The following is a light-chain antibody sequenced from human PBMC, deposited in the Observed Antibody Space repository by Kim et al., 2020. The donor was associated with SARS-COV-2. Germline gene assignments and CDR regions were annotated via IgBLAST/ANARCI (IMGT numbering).Light chain of an antibody. V-gene: IGKV1-39*01. CDR3: QQSFGTRWT. CDR2: AAS. CDR1: QDIRRY. Sequence: ASVGDRVTITCRASQDIRRYLNWYHQKPGKAPKLLIYAASSLQRGVPSRFSGSGSGTDFTLTISSLQPDDFATYYCQQSFGTRWTFGQGTKVDIK. J-gene: IGKJ1*01.